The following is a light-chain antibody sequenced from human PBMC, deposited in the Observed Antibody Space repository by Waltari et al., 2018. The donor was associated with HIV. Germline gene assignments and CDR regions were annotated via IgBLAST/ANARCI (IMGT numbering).Light chain of an antibody. CDR1: SSDIGAYTY. V-gene: IGLV2-14*03. Sequence: QSALTLAASVSGSPRQSITISCTGSSSDIGAYTYVSWYQQHPDKVPKLVIYEVSNRPSGISNRFSGSKSGNTASLTISGLQADDEASYYCSSYTASSTLDVVFGGGTRLTVL. J-gene: IGLJ2*01. CDR3: SSYTASSTLDVV. CDR2: EVS.